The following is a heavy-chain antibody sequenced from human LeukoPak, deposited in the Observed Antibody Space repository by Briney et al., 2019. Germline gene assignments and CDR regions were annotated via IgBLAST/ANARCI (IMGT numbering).Heavy chain of an antibody. J-gene: IGHJ1*01. Sequence: PETLSLTCTVSGGSISSSSYYWGWIRQPPGKGLEWIGSIYYSGSTYYNPSLKSRVTISVDTSKNQFSLKLSSVTAADTAVYYCARHSVSSAAGTVPGEYFQHWGQGTLVTVSS. D-gene: IGHD6-13*01. V-gene: IGHV4-39*01. CDR3: ARHSVSSAAGTVPGEYFQH. CDR1: GGSISSSSYY. CDR2: IYYSGST.